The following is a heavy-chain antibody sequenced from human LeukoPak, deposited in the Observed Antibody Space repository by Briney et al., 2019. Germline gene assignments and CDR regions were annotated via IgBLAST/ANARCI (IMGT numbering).Heavy chain of an antibody. V-gene: IGHV4-38-2*01. CDR3: ARHEVRGARSFDY. CDR1: GYSISSGYY. J-gene: IGHJ4*02. CDR2: IYYSGST. D-gene: IGHD3-10*01. Sequence: SETLSLTCAVSGYSISSGYYWGWIRQPPGKGLEWIGTIYYSGSTYYNPSLKSRVTISVDTPKNQFSLKLSSVTAADTAVYYCARHEVRGARSFDYWGQGTLVTVSS.